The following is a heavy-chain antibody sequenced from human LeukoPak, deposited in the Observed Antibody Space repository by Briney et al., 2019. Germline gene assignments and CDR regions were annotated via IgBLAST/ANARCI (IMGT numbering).Heavy chain of an antibody. CDR3: ARANPLGYCSGGSCLDAFDI. Sequence: SETLSLTCAVYGGSFSGYYWSWIRQPPGKGLEWIGEINHSGSTNYNPSLKSRVTISVDTSKNQYSLKLSSVTAADTAVYYCARANPLGYCSGGSCLDAFDIWGQGTMVTVSS. D-gene: IGHD2-15*01. V-gene: IGHV4-34*01. J-gene: IGHJ3*02. CDR1: GGSFSGYY. CDR2: INHSGST.